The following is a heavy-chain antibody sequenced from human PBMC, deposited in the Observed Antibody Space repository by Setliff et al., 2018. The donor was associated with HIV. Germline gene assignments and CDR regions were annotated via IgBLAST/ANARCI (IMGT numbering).Heavy chain of an antibody. J-gene: IGHJ3*02. CDR2: IHYDEKT. CDR3: GRVAGYCAPSRCYGYNALDI. D-gene: IGHD2-15*01. CDR1: GDSASNSRYY. Sequence: PSETLSLTCTVSGDSASNSRYYWAWIRQPPGKGLEYIGSIHYDEKTYYNPSLKSRVTISIDTSKNQFSLSLTSVTDADTAVYYCGRVAGYCAPSRCYGYNALDIWGPGTMVTVSS. V-gene: IGHV4-39*02.